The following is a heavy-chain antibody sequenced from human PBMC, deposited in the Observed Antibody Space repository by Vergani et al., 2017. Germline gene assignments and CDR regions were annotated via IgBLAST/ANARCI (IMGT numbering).Heavy chain of an antibody. V-gene: IGHV4-34*01. D-gene: IGHD5-18*01. CDR2: INHSGST. CDR3: ARKDTAMVFDAFDI. CDR1: GGSFSGYY. Sequence: QVQLQQWGAGLLKPSETLSLTCAVYGGSFSGYYWSWIRQPPGKGLEWIGEINHSGSTNYNPSLKSRVTMSVDTSKNQFSLKLSFVTAADTAVYYCARKDTAMVFDAFDIWGQGTMVTVSS. J-gene: IGHJ3*02.